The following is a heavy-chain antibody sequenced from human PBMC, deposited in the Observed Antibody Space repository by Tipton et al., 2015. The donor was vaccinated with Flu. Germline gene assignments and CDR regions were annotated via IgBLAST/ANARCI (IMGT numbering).Heavy chain of an antibody. V-gene: IGHV3-7*01. CDR3: AIFKNPGH. J-gene: IGHJ4*02. CDR1: GFTLSSYW. Sequence: GSLRLSCAASGFTLSSYWMSWVRQAPGKGLEWVANIKQDGSEKYYVDSVKGRFTISRDNAKNSLYLQMNSLRVEDTAVYYCAIFKNPGHWGQGTLVTVSS. CDR2: IKQDGSEK. D-gene: IGHD2/OR15-2a*01.